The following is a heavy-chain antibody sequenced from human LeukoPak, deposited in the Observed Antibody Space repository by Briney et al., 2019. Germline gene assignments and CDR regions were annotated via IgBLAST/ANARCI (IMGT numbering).Heavy chain of an antibody. CDR3: ARGDEFGDY. J-gene: IGHJ4*02. CDR2: INHSGST. Sequence: PSETLSLTCAVYGGSFSGYYWSWIRQPPGKGLEWIGEINHSGSTNYNPSLKSRVTISVDTSKNQFSLKLSSVTAADTAVYYCARGDEFGDYWGQGTLVTVSS. D-gene: IGHD3-10*01. CDR1: GGSFSGYY. V-gene: IGHV4-34*01.